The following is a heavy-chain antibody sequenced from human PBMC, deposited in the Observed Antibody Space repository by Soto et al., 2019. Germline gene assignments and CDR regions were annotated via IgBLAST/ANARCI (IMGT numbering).Heavy chain of an antibody. J-gene: IGHJ5*02. Sequence: QVQLVQSGAEVKKPGSSVKVSCKASGGTFSSYAISWVRQAPGQGLEWMGGIIPIFGTANYAQKFQGRVTITEEESRSTGYKELSSLRSEDTAVYYCGRAGSATHWLDPWGQGTLVSVSS. CDR3: GRAGSATHWLDP. CDR1: GGTFSSYA. V-gene: IGHV1-69*12. CDR2: IIPIFGTA. D-gene: IGHD2-15*01.